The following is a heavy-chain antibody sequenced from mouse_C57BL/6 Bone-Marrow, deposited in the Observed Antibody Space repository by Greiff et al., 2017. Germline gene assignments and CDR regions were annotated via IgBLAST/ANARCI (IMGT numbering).Heavy chain of an antibody. D-gene: IGHD2-1*01. CDR1: GFTFSDFY. CDR3: ARDALYGNYFDY. Sequence: DVMLVESGGGLVQSGRSLRLSCATSGFTFSDFYMEWVRQAPGKGLEWIAASRNKANDYTTEYSASVKGRFIVSRDTSQSILYLQMNAMRADDTAIYYCARDALYGNYFDYWGQGTTLTVSS. V-gene: IGHV7-1*01. CDR2: SRNKANDYTT. J-gene: IGHJ2*01.